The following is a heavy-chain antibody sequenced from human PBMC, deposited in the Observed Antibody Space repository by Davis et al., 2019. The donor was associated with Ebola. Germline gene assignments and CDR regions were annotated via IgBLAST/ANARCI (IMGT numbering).Heavy chain of an antibody. CDR1: GVSISRHY. D-gene: IGHD3-10*01. V-gene: IGHV4-59*03. J-gene: IGHJ4*02. Sequence: PGGSLRLSCTVSGVSISRHYWSWIRQPPGKRLEWFGSIFYTGSAYYNSSLASRATISADTSKNQFSLKLTSVTAANTAMYYCSERGSSVWGQGTLVTVSS. CDR2: IFYTGSA. CDR3: SERGSSV.